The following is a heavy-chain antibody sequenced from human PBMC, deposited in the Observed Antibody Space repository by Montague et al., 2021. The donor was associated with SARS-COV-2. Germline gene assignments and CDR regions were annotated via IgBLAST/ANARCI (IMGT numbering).Heavy chain of an antibody. J-gene: IGHJ4*02. Sequence: SETLSLTCTVSGGSISTFYWGWIRQPPGKGLEWIGSIYYSGNTHYNPSLKSRVTMSVDTSKNQLSLQLSSVTAADTAVYYCARQGYSSGWHSIDYWGQGTLVTVSS. CDR3: ARQGYSSGWHSIDY. V-gene: IGHV4-39*01. D-gene: IGHD6-19*01. CDR1: GGSISTFY. CDR2: IYYSGNT.